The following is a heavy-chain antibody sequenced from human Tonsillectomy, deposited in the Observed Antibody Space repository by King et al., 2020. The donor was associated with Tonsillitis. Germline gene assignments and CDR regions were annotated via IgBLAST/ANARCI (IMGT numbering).Heavy chain of an antibody. Sequence: VQLQESGPGLVKPSETLSLTCTVSGGSISSYYWSWIRQPQGKGLEWIGYIDYSVSTTYTPSLKSRVTISEDTSKNQFSLQRRSVTAADTAVYYCARVTWDVLLWFGGFVEWGQGTLVTVSS. CDR1: GGSISSYY. V-gene: IGHV4-59*01. CDR3: ARVTWDVLLWFGGFVE. D-gene: IGHD3-10*01. CDR2: IDYSVST. J-gene: IGHJ4*02.